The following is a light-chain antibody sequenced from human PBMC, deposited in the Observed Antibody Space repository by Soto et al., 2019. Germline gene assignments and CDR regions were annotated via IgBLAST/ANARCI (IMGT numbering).Light chain of an antibody. V-gene: IGKV1-5*03. CDR1: QSISSS. CDR3: QQYSGIWT. CDR2: QAS. Sequence: DIQMTQSPSALSASVGDRVTITCRASQSISSSLDWYQQKPGKAPKLLIYQASTLESGVPSRFGGTGSGTEFTLTISSLQPDDFAAYYCQQYSGIWTFGQGTKVEIK. J-gene: IGKJ1*01.